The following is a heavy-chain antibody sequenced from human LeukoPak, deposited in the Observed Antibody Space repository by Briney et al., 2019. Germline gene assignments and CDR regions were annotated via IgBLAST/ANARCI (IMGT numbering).Heavy chain of an antibody. Sequence: GGSLRLSCAASGFTFSSYAMSWVRQAPGKGLEWVSAISGSGGSTYYADSVKGWFTISRDNSKNTLYLQMNSLRAEDTAVYYCAKASYYDGDPFDYWGQGTQVTVSS. CDR3: AKASYYDGDPFDY. D-gene: IGHD3-22*01. CDR2: ISGSGGST. V-gene: IGHV3-23*01. CDR1: GFTFSSYA. J-gene: IGHJ4*02.